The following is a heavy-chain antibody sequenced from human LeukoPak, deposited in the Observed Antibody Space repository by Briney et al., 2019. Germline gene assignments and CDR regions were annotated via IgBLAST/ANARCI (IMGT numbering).Heavy chain of an antibody. V-gene: IGHV1-46*01. CDR2: INPSGGST. D-gene: IGHD2-8*01. J-gene: IGHJ4*02. CDR3: ARDGDIVLMVYASHFDY. CDR1: GYTLTELS. Sequence: ASVKVSCKVSGYTLTELSMHWVRQAPGQGLEWMGIINPSGGSTSYAQKFQGRVTMTRDTSTSTVYMELSSLRSEDTAVYYCARDGDIVLMVYASHFDYWGQGTLVTVSS.